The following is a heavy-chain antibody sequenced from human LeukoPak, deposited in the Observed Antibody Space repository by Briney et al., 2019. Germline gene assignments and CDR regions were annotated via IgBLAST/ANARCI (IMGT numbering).Heavy chain of an antibody. CDR2: ISTYNNNT. CDR1: GYTFTSYG. J-gene: IGHJ4*02. CDR3: ARVPYSSREYFDY. D-gene: IGHD6-13*01. Sequence: GASVKVSCKASGYTFTSYGISWVRQAPGQGLEWMGWISTYNNNTNYAQKLQGRVTMTTDTSTSTAYLGLRSLRSDDTAVYYCARVPYSSREYFDYWGQGTLVTVSS. V-gene: IGHV1-18*01.